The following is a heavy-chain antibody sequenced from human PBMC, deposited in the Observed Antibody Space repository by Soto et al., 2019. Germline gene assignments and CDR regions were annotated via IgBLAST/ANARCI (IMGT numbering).Heavy chain of an antibody. CDR2: IWYDGSNK. V-gene: IGHV3-33*01. CDR3: AREGGEWLQYLDY. J-gene: IGHJ4*02. Sequence: GGSLRLSCAASGFTFSIYGMHWGRHAPGKGLEWVAVIWYDGSNKYYADSVKGRFTISRDNSKNTLYLQMNSLRAEDTAVYYCAREGGEWLQYLDYWGQGTLVTVSS. CDR1: GFTFSIYG. D-gene: IGHD5-12*01.